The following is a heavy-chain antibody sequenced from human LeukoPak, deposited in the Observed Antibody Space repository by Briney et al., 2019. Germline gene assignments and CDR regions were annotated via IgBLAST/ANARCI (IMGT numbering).Heavy chain of an antibody. CDR1: GYTFTSYD. Sequence: ASVKVACKASGYTFTSYDINWVRQATGQGLEWIGWMKPTSGNTGYAQKFQGRVTITRNTSISTAYMELSSLRSEDTAVYYCARGVWKIRPTYYTDVWGKGTTVTVSS. CDR3: ARGVWKIRPTYYTDV. V-gene: IGHV1-8*03. D-gene: IGHD3-16*01. J-gene: IGHJ6*03. CDR2: MKPTSGNT.